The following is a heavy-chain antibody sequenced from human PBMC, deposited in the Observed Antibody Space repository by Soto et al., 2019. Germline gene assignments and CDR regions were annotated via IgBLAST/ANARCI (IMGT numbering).Heavy chain of an antibody. CDR2: IIPIFGTA. CDR1: AGTFSSYA. Sequence: QVQLVQSGAEVKKPGSSVKVSCKASAGTFSSYAITWVRQAPGQGLEWMGGIIPIFGTANYAQKFQGRVTVTADESTTTAYIERSRLRSEDTDVYYCARDRGPSSGYYPYWFDPWGQGTLVTVSS. D-gene: IGHD3-22*01. CDR3: ARDRGPSSGYYPYWFDP. J-gene: IGHJ5*02. V-gene: IGHV1-69*12.